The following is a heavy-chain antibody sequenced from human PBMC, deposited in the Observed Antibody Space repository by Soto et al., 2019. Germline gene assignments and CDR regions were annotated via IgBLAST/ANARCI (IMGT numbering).Heavy chain of an antibody. CDR3: ARDLYGDYAGAFDI. CDR2: ISAYNGNT. D-gene: IGHD4-17*01. Sequence: ASVKVSCKASGYTFASYGISWVRQAPGQGLEWMGWISAYNGNTNYAQKLQGRVTMTTDTSTSTAYMELRSLRSDDTAVYYCARDLYGDYAGAFDIWGQGTMVTVSS. J-gene: IGHJ3*02. V-gene: IGHV1-18*01. CDR1: GYTFASYG.